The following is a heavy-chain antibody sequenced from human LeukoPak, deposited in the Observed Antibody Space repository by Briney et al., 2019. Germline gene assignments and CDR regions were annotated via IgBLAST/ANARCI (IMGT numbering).Heavy chain of an antibody. D-gene: IGHD2-2*01. CDR1: GFTFSSHG. V-gene: IGHV3-30*03. J-gene: IGHJ4*02. Sequence: GRSLRLSCAASGFTFSSHGMHWVRQAPGKGLEWVAVISYDGSNKYYADSVKGRFTISRDNSKNTLYLQMNSLRAEDTAVYYCARDPYCSSTSCQTPGYWGQGTLVTVSS. CDR3: ARDPYCSSTSCQTPGY. CDR2: ISYDGSNK.